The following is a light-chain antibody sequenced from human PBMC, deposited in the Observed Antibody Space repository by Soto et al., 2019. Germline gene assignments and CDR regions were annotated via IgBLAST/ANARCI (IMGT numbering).Light chain of an antibody. V-gene: IGKV3-20*01. CDR2: GSS. J-gene: IGKJ5*01. Sequence: EIELTQSPGTLYVSPGDRATISCRASQSVDNSHVAWYQQRRGLAPRLLIYGSSNMATGIPDRFSGSGSGTDFTLTINRLQPEDFAVYFCQQYGNSPPGTFGQGTRLDI. CDR1: QSVDNSH. CDR3: QQYGNSPPGT.